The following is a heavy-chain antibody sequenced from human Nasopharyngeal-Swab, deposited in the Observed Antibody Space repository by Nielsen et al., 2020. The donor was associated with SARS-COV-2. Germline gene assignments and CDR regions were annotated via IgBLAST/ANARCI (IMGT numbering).Heavy chain of an antibody. D-gene: IGHD5-24*01. CDR2: VYPGNSEI. V-gene: IGHV5-51*01. Sequence: GDSLKISCIASGYSFVNPCIGLVRQKPVKGLDWMGMVYPGNSEIAYSPSFQGHITISADKSINTAYLQWRSLRASDTAMYFCARRAARDGYNYEVDPWGQGTLVTVS. CDR1: GYSFVNPC. J-gene: IGHJ5*02. CDR3: ARRAARDGYNYEVDP.